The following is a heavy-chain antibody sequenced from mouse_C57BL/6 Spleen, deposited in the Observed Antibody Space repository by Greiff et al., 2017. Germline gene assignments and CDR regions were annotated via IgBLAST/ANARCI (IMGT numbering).Heavy chain of an antibody. Sequence: QVQLQQPGTELVKPGASVKLSCKASGYTFTSYWMHWVKQRPGQGLEWIGNINPSNGSTNYNEKFKGKATFTADTSTNTAYMQLSSLTTEDSAIYYCARGTLRAYWGQGTLVTVSA. J-gene: IGHJ3*01. CDR2: INPSNGST. D-gene: IGHD3-3*01. CDR1: GYTFTSYW. V-gene: IGHV1-53*01. CDR3: ARGTLRAY.